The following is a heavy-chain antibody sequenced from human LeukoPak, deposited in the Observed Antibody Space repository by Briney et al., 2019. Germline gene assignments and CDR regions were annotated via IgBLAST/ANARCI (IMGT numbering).Heavy chain of an antibody. J-gene: IGHJ6*02. CDR1: GFTFSSSA. Sequence: GGSLRLSCAASGFTFSSSAMSWVRQAPGKGLEWVSAISNNGGYTYYADSVQGRFTISRDNSKNTLYLQMNSLRAEDTAVYYCARDPTIFVLFNYYYGMDVWGQGTTVTVSS. CDR3: ARDPTIFVLFNYYYGMDV. CDR2: ISNNGGYT. V-gene: IGHV3-23*01. D-gene: IGHD3-3*01.